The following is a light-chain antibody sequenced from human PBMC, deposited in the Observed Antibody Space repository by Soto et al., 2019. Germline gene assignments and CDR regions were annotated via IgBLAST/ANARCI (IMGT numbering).Light chain of an antibody. J-gene: IGKJ1*01. CDR1: QSISSC. CDR2: DAS. Sequence: DIQMAQSPSTLSASVVAVVSITCRASQSISSCFAWDQHKPGKAPKLLIYDASSLESGVPSRFSGSGSGTEFTLTISSLQPDDFATYYCQQGNSYSPTFGQGTKVDI. CDR3: QQGNSYSPT. V-gene: IGKV1-5*01.